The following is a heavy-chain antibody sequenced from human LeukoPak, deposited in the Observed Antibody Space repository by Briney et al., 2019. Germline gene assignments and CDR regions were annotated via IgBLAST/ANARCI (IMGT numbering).Heavy chain of an antibody. CDR1: GGSISSGGYY. CDR3: ARGITMVRGVSYYYYYMDV. V-gene: IGHV4-31*03. Sequence: SETLSLTCTVSGGSISSGGYYWSWIRQHPGKGLEWIGYIYYSGSTYYNPSPKSRVTISVDTSKNQFSLKLSSVTAADTAVYYCARGITMVRGVSYYYYYMDVWGKGTTVTVSS. CDR2: IYYSGST. D-gene: IGHD3-10*01. J-gene: IGHJ6*03.